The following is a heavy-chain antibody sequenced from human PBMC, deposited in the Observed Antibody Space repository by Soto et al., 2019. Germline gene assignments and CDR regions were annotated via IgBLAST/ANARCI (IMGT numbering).Heavy chain of an antibody. CDR3: ARQRTTVVTQAYFDH. V-gene: IGHV4-39*01. J-gene: IGHJ4*02. CDR1: GESISSSSYY. D-gene: IGHD2-21*02. Sequence: SETLSLTCIVSGESISSSSYYWGWIRQPPGKGLEWIRSIYYSGRTCYNPSFKSRVTISIDTSKNQFSLKLSSVTATDTAVYYCARQRTTVVTQAYFDHWGQGALVTVSS. CDR2: IYYSGRT.